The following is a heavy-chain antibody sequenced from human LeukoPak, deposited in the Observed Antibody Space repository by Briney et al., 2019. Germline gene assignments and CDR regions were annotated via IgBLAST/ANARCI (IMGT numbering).Heavy chain of an antibody. CDR3: VREFGY. V-gene: IGHV3-7*03. Sequence: GGALRLSCVASGFTLSTSWMNWVRQAPGKGLEWVASIKQDASAKYYVDSVKGRFTVSRDNAENSLYLQMNSLRAVDTAMYYWVREFGYGGQGTLVTVSS. CDR1: GFTLSTSW. J-gene: IGHJ4*02. D-gene: IGHD3-10*01. CDR2: IKQDASAK.